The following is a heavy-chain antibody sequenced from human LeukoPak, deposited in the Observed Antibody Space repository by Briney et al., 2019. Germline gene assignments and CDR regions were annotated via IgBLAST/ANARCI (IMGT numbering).Heavy chain of an antibody. CDR3: ARVSTVTTFEYFQH. CDR1: GGTFSSYA. CDR2: IIPIFGTA. Sequence: SVKVSCKASGGTFSSYAISWVRQAPGEGLEWMGRIIPIFGTANYAQKFQGRVTINTDESTSTAYMELSSLRSEDTAVYYCARVSTVTTFEYFQHWGQGTLVTVSS. J-gene: IGHJ1*01. D-gene: IGHD4-17*01. V-gene: IGHV1-69*05.